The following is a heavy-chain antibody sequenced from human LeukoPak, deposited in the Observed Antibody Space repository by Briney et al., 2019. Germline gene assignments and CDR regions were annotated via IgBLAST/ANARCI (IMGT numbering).Heavy chain of an antibody. V-gene: IGHV3-48*03. CDR1: GFTLSNYE. J-gene: IGHJ3*02. Sequence: PGGSLRLSCAVSGFTLSNYEINWVRQAPGKGLEWLSYIDSGGGSKFYADSVTGRFTVSRDNAKNSLYLQLNSLRVEDTALYYCARETPTIKGDAFDIWGQGTMVTVSS. D-gene: IGHD5-12*01. CDR2: IDSGGGSK. CDR3: ARETPTIKGDAFDI.